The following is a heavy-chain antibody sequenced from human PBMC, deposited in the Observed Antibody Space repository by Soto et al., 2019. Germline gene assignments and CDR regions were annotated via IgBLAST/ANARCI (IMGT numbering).Heavy chain of an antibody. Sequence: PSETLSLPCTVSGGSISSGGYYWSWIRQHPGKGLEWIGYIYYSGSTYYNPSLKSRVTISVDTSKNQFSLKLSSVTAADTAVYYCARASLNAASYYYDSSGYDVLDCWGQGTLVTVSS. J-gene: IGHJ4*02. V-gene: IGHV4-31*03. CDR3: ARASLNAASYYYDSSGYDVLDC. CDR2: IYYSGST. D-gene: IGHD3-22*01. CDR1: GGSISSGGYY.